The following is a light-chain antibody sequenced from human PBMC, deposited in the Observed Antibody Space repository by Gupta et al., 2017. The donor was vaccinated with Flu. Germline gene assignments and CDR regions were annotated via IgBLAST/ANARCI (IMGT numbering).Light chain of an antibody. CDR1: QSISSN. V-gene: IGKV3-15*01. J-gene: IGKJ1*01. CDR2: DAS. CDR3: QQYNNWPPWT. Sequence: APLSVSPGERATLPCRASQSISSNLAWYQQKPGQAPRLLISDASTRATGVPARFSGSGSGTEFTLTISSLQSEDFAVYYCQQYNNWPPWTFGQGTKVEI.